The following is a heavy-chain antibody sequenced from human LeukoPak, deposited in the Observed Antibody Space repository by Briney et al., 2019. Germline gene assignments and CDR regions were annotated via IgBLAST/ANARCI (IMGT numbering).Heavy chain of an antibody. V-gene: IGHV1-18*01. CDR3: ARGDSSGFIDY. Sequence: ASVTVSFKASGYTFTSYGISWVRQAPGQGLEWMGWISAYNGNTNYAQKFQGRVTITADESTSTAYMELSSLRSEDTAVYYCARGDSSGFIDYWGQGTLVTVSS. D-gene: IGHD3-22*01. J-gene: IGHJ4*02. CDR2: ISAYNGNT. CDR1: GYTFTSYG.